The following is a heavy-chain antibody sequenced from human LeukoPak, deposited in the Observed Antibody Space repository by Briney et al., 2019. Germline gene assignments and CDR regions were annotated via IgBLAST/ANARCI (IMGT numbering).Heavy chain of an antibody. CDR2: IYYSGST. Sequence: SETLSLTCTVSGGSINGYYWTWIRQPPGKGLEWIGYIYYSGSTNYNPSLKTRVTLSVHTSNNQFSLRLSSVTAADTAMYYCARRRLGDAFDVWGQGTMVAVSS. CDR3: ARRRLGDAFDV. CDR1: GGSINGYY. V-gene: IGHV4-59*08. D-gene: IGHD3-16*01. J-gene: IGHJ3*01.